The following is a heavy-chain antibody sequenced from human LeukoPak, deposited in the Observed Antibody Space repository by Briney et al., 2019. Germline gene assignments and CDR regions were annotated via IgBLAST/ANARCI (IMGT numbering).Heavy chain of an antibody. Sequence: GGSLRLSCAASGLTFSGSGIHWVRQASGKGLEWLGRIGRQGDSDATRYAASLKGKFTISRVDSSNTAYLQMNSLKTEDTAVYYCAGDYNFLTGLNYWGQGTLVTVSS. CDR2: IGRQGDSDAT. J-gene: IGHJ4*02. D-gene: IGHD3-9*01. CDR3: AGDYNFLTGLNY. CDR1: GLTFSGSG. V-gene: IGHV3-73*01.